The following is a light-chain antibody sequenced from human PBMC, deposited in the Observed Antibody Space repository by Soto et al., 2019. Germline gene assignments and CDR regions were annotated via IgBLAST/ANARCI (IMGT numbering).Light chain of an antibody. CDR1: QSLYNSNNLNY. CDR3: QQYHSNPST. CDR2: WAS. Sequence: DIVMTQSPDSLAVSLGERATINCKSSQSLYNSNNLNYLAWYQQKPGQPPKLLLYWASTRESGVPDRFSGSGSGTDFTLTISSLQASDVAVYYCQQYHSNPSTFGQGTKLECK. J-gene: IGKJ2*01. V-gene: IGKV4-1*01.